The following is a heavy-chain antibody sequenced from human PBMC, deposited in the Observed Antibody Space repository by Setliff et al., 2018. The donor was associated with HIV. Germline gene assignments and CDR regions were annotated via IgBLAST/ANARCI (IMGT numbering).Heavy chain of an antibody. Sequence: HPGGSLRLSCAAFGFTFSSYGMSWVRQAPGKGLEWVSTISGRDGRTYYADSVKGRFTISRDSSKNTLYLQMNSLRAEDTAVYYCVNRAWLESWGQGTLVTVSS. CDR3: VNRAWLES. CDR1: GFTFSSYG. V-gene: IGHV3-23*01. CDR2: ISGRDGRT. J-gene: IGHJ4*02.